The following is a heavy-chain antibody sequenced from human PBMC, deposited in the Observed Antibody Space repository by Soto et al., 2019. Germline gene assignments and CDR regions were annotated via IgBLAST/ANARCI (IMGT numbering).Heavy chain of an antibody. D-gene: IGHD3-22*01. CDR3: ASGPPSYYYDIRGSRSSIDY. J-gene: IGHJ4*02. CDR1: GDTFTGYY. Sequence: ASVKVSCKASGDTFTGYYMHWVRQAPGQGLEWMGGIIPIFGTANYAQKFQGRVTITADKSTSTAYMELSSLRSEDTAVYYCASGPPSYYYDIRGSRSSIDYWGQATLVTGSS. CDR2: IIPIFGTA. V-gene: IGHV1-69*06.